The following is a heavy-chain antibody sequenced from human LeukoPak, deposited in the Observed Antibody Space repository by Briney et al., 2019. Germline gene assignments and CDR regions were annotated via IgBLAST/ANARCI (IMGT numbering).Heavy chain of an antibody. J-gene: IGHJ4*02. D-gene: IGHD6-19*01. CDR1: GFTFNNYA. V-gene: IGHV3-23*01. CDR2: ISGSGGST. Sequence: GGSLRLSXAGSGFTFNNYAMSWVRQASGKGVEWVSVISGSGGSTYYADSVKGRFTISRDNYKNTLYPQMNSLRAEDTAIYYCAKVANSGWYEGFLDYWGQGTLVTVSS. CDR3: AKVANSGWYEGFLDY.